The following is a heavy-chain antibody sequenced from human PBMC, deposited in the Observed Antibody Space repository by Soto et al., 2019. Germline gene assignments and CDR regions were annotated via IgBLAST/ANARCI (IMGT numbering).Heavy chain of an antibody. Sequence: SCTSLANPTQTLTLTCTFSGFSLSTSGVGVCWIRQPPGKALEWLALIYWDDDKRYSPSLKSRLTITKDTSKNQVVLTMTNMDPVDTATYYCAHRRPQGYGDSYPFDDWGQGTLVTVS. V-gene: IGHV2-5*02. J-gene: IGHJ4*02. CDR1: GFSLSTSGVG. CDR3: AHRRPQGYGDSYPFDD. CDR2: IYWDDDK. D-gene: IGHD4-17*01.